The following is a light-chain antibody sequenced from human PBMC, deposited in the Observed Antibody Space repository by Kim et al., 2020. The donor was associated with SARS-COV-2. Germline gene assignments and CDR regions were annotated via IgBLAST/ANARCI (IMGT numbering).Light chain of an antibody. CDR3: QHRSDWPLT. V-gene: IGKV3-11*01. Sequence: LSPGETATRSCRASQSVSTYLAWFQQRPGQAPRLLIYDASNRATGIPARFSGRGSGTDFTLTISSLEPEDFAVYYCQHRSDWPLTFGGGTKVDIK. J-gene: IGKJ4*01. CDR1: QSVSTY. CDR2: DAS.